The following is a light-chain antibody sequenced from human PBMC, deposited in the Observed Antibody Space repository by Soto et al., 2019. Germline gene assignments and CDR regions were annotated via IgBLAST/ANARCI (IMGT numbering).Light chain of an antibody. V-gene: IGKV3-20*01. CDR2: GAS. CDR1: QSVSSSY. CDR3: QQYGSSPPIT. J-gene: IGKJ5*01. Sequence: EIVLTQSSGTLSLSPGERATLSCRASQSVSSSYLAWYQHKPGQAPRLLIYGASSRATGIPDRFSGSGSGTDFTLTISRLEPEDFAVYYCQQYGSSPPITFGQGTRLEIK.